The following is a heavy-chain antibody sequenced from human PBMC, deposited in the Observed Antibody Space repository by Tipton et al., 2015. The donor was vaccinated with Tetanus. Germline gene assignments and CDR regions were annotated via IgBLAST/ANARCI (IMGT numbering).Heavy chain of an antibody. Sequence: TLSLTCTVSGGSISSGGYYWSWIRQHPGKGLEWIGDIYYSGSTYYNPSLKSRVTISVDTSKNQFSLKLNSVTAADTAVFYCAREQARGARGWFYFDDWGQGSLVPVSS. J-gene: IGHJ4*02. V-gene: IGHV4-31*03. CDR2: IYYSGST. D-gene: IGHD1-26*01. CDR3: AREQARGARGWFYFDD. CDR1: GGSISSGGYY.